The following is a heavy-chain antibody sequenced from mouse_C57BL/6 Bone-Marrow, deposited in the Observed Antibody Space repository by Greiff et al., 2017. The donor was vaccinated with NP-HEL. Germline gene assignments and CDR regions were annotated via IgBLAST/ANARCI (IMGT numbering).Heavy chain of an antibody. CDR2: IDPSDSYT. CDR1: GYTFTSYW. J-gene: IGHJ2*01. D-gene: IGHD1-1*01. V-gene: IGHV1-59*01. Sequence: VQLQQPGAELVRPGTSVKLSCKASGYTFTSYWMHWVKQRPGQGLEWIGVIDPSDSYTNYNQKFKGKATLTVDTSSSTAYMQPSSLTSEDSAVYYCAREDYYGSSYNYWGQGTTLTVSS. CDR3: AREDYYGSSYNY.